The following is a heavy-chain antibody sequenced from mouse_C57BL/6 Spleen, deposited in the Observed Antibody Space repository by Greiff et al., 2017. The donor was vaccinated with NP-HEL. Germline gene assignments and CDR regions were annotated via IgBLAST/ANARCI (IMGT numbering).Heavy chain of an antibody. CDR3: ARENYSKGFAY. CDR1: GFNIKDYY. D-gene: IGHD2-5*01. Sequence: EVQLQQSGAELVKPGASVKLSCTASGFNIKDYYMHWVKQRTEQGLEWIGRIDPEDGEPKYAPRFQGKATITADTSSNTAYLQLSSLTAEDTAVSYCARENYSKGFAYWGQGTLVTVSA. J-gene: IGHJ3*01. CDR2: IDPEDGEP. V-gene: IGHV14-2*01.